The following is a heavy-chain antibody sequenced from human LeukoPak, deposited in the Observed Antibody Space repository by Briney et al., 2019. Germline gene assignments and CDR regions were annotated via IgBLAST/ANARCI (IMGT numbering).Heavy chain of an antibody. J-gene: IGHJ6*03. CDR2: ISAYNGNT. CDR3: ARHHQYPITYYMDV. Sequence: GASVKVSCKASGYTFSNYGISWVRQAPGQGLESMGWISAYNGNTNYAQKLQGRITMTTDTSTSTAYMELRSLRSDDTAVYYCARHHQYPITYYMDVWGKGTTVTVSS. CDR1: GYTFSNYG. D-gene: IGHD3-10*01. V-gene: IGHV1-18*01.